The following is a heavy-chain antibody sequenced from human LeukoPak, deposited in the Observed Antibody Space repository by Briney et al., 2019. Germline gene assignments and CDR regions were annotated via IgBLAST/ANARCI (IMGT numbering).Heavy chain of an antibody. Sequence: GESLKISCKGSGYTFTSYCIGWVRQMPGKGLEWMGIVYPGDSDTRYSPSFQGRVTISADKSINTAYLQWRSLKASDTAMYYCVRRMDTTVVFDFWGQGALVTVSS. V-gene: IGHV5-51*01. CDR2: VYPGDSDT. J-gene: IGHJ4*02. D-gene: IGHD5-18*01. CDR1: GYTFTSYC. CDR3: VRRMDTTVVFDF.